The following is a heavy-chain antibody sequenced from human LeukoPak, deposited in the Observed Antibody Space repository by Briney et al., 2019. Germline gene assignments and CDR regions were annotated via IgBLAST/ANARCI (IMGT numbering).Heavy chain of an antibody. CDR3: ARVQENCGGDCYGSDDAFDI. CDR2: ISGSGGST. Sequence: PGGSLRLSCAASGFTFSSYAMSWVRQAPGKGLEWVSAISGSGGSTYYADSVKGRFTISRDNSKNTLYLQMNSLRAEDTAVYYCARVQENCGGDCYGSDDAFDIWGQGTMVTVSS. CDR1: GFTFSSYA. V-gene: IGHV3-23*01. J-gene: IGHJ3*02. D-gene: IGHD2-21*02.